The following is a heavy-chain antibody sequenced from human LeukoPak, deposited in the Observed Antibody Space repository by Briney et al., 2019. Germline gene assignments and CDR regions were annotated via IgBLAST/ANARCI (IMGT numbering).Heavy chain of an antibody. D-gene: IGHD5-18*01. Sequence: GGSLRLSCAASRFTFSSYEMNWVRQAPGKGLEWISYIGTFGTVIHYADSVKGRFTISRDNAKNSLYLQMNSLRAEDTAVYYCARPDTAYGYFDYWGQGTLVTVSS. CDR2: IGTFGTVI. V-gene: IGHV3-48*03. CDR1: RFTFSSYE. J-gene: IGHJ4*02. CDR3: ARPDTAYGYFDY.